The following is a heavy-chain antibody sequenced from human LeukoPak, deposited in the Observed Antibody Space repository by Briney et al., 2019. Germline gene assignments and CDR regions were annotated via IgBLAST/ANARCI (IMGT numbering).Heavy chain of an antibody. D-gene: IGHD3-22*01. CDR3: ARIWRATYDTSGYTDY. Sequence: GGSLRLSCVVSGLTFSNYWMIWVRQAPGKGLESVAIVNEDGSAKYYLDSVKGRFTISRDNSKNTLYLQMNSLRAEDTAVYYCARIWRATYDTSGYTDYWGQGTLVTVSS. CDR2: VNEDGSAK. J-gene: IGHJ4*02. V-gene: IGHV3-7*03. CDR1: GLTFSNYW.